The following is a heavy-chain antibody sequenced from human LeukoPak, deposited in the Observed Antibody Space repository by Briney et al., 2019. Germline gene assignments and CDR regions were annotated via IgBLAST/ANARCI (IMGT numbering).Heavy chain of an antibody. CDR2: VYHSGST. CDR1: GGSISTYY. J-gene: IGHJ3*02. Sequence: PSETLSLTCTVSGGSISTYYLSWIRQPPGKGLEWLGYVYHSGSTNYNPSLKSRVTISVDTSKKQFSLKVTPVTAADTAVYYCARLGAVSDAFDIWGQGTMVTVSS. CDR3: ARLGAVSDAFDI. D-gene: IGHD3-16*01. V-gene: IGHV4-59*08.